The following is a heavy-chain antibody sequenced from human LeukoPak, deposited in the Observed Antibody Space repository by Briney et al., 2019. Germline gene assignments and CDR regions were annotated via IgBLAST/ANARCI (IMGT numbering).Heavy chain of an antibody. Sequence: PGGSLTLSCAASGFTFSSYAMGWVRQAPGKGLGWVSAISGSGGSTYYADSVKGRFTISRDNSKNTLYLQMNSLRAEDTAVYYCAKDLQLGYYFDYWGQGTLVTVSS. V-gene: IGHV3-23*01. CDR1: GFTFSSYA. CDR3: AKDLQLGYYFDY. J-gene: IGHJ4*02. CDR2: ISGSGGST. D-gene: IGHD5-18*01.